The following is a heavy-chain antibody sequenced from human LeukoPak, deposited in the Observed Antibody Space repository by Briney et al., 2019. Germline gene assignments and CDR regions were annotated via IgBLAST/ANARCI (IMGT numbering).Heavy chain of an antibody. Sequence: SETLSLTCTVSGGSISRYYWSWIRQPPGKGLEWIGYIYSSGSTNYNPSLKSRVTISVDTSKNQFSLKLSSVTAADTAVYYCARGAAATYWGKGTTVTVSS. J-gene: IGHJ6*04. CDR3: ARGAAATY. D-gene: IGHD6-13*01. CDR2: IYSSGST. V-gene: IGHV4-59*01. CDR1: GGSISRYY.